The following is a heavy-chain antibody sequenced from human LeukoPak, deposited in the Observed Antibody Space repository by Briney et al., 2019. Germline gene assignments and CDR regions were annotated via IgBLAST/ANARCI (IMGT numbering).Heavy chain of an antibody. Sequence: PGGSLRLSCRGIGFTFADYAMSWVRQAPGKGLEWVAFITTQDYGATTEYAASLRGRFTVSRDDSKSVAYPQLNRLTIEDAATYYCSRDHFRTGTTRAPWFDPWGQGTLVTVSS. CDR3: SRDHFRTGTTRAPWFDP. CDR2: ITTQDYGATT. D-gene: IGHD1-1*01. V-gene: IGHV3-49*04. J-gene: IGHJ5*02. CDR1: GFTFADYA.